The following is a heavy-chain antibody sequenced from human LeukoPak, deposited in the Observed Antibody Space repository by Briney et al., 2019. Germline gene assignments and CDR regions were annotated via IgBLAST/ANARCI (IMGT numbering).Heavy chain of an antibody. CDR3: ARGFLGGTDQYFDS. Sequence: PGGSLRLSCAVSGFTVSSNYMSWVRQAPGKGLEWVSTIGGGGPTTDYADSVKDRFTISRDNSKNTLYLQMNSLRAEDTAVYFCARGFLGGTDQYFDSWGQGTLVTVSS. J-gene: IGHJ4*02. CDR1: GFTVSSNY. CDR2: IGGGGPTT. V-gene: IGHV3-23*01. D-gene: IGHD6-19*01.